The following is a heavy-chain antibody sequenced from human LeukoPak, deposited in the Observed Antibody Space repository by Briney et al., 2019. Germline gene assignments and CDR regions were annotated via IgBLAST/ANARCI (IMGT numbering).Heavy chain of an antibody. D-gene: IGHD2-2*01. Sequence: GGSLRLSCVASGFTFSDFTMHWVRQASGKGLEWVGRIRDKAANYATVYAASMKVRFTISRDDSKNTVYLQMNSLRAEDTAVYYCAKEVWWRSTSCYGYWGQGTLVTVSS. J-gene: IGHJ4*02. CDR2: IRDKAANYAT. CDR1: GFTFSDFT. CDR3: AKEVWWRSTSCYGY. V-gene: IGHV3-73*01.